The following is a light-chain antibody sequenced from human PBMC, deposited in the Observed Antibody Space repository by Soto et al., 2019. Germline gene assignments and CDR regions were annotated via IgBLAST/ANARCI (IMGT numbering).Light chain of an antibody. Sequence: QCALTQPASESGSPGQSITISCTGTSSDVGGYNYVSWYQQHPGKAPKLMIYEVSNRPSGVSNRFSGSKSGNTASLTISGLQAEDEADYYCSSYTSSSTLVVFGGGTKLTVL. CDR3: SSYTSSSTLVV. CDR1: SSDVGGYNY. V-gene: IGLV2-14*01. J-gene: IGLJ2*01. CDR2: EVS.